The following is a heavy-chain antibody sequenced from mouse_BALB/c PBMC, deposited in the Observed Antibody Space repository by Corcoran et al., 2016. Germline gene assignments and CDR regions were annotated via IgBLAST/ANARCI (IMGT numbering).Heavy chain of an antibody. J-gene: IGHJ3*01. Sequence: EVQLQQSGPELGKPGASVKISCKTSGYTFSEYIMHWVKQSHGKSLEGIGGINPNNGGTSYNQKFKGKATLTVDKSSSTAYMELRSLTSEDSAVFYCARYGNYWFAYWGQGTLVTVSA. CDR3: ARYGNYWFAY. CDR2: INPNNGGT. V-gene: IGHV1-18*01. CDR1: GYTFSEYI. D-gene: IGHD2-1*01.